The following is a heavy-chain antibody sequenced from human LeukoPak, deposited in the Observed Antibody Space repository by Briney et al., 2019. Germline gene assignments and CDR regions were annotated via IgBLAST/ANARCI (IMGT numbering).Heavy chain of an antibody. CDR3: ARRGKDGYNWVDY. D-gene: IGHD5-18*01. Sequence: GASVKVSCKASGYTFTSYYMNWVRQAPGQGLEWMGVINPSGGSTSYAQKFQGRVTMTRDTSTSTVYMELSSLRPEDTAVYYCARRGKDGYNWVDYWGQGTLVTVSS. J-gene: IGHJ4*02. V-gene: IGHV1-46*01. CDR2: INPSGGST. CDR1: GYTFTSYY.